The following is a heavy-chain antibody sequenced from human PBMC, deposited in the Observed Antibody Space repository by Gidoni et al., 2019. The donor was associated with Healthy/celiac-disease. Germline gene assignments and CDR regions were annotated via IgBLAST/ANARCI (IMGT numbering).Heavy chain of an antibody. CDR3: ARHTTQGITMIVDDAFDI. D-gene: IGHD3-22*01. V-gene: IGHV4-30-4*01. CDR2: IYYSGST. CDR1: GGSISSGDYY. J-gene: IGHJ3*02. Sequence: QMQLQEYAPGLVKPAQDLSHTCTVSGGSISSGDYYWRWIRQPPGRGPEWIGYIYYSGSTYYNPSLKSRVSISVDTSKNQFSLKLISVTAADTAVYYCARHTTQGITMIVDDAFDIWGQGTMVTVSS.